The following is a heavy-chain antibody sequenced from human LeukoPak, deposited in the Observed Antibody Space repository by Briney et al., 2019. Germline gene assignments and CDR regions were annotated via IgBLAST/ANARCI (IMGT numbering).Heavy chain of an antibody. J-gene: IGHJ4*02. CDR1: GFTFDDYA. Sequence: PGRSLRLSCAASGFTFDDYAMHWVRQAPGKGLEWVSGITWNSGNIGHADSVKGRFTISRDNAKNSLYLQMNSLRAEDTALYYCAKDIGNLQGSPTNWGQGTLVTVSS. CDR2: ITWNSGNI. V-gene: IGHV3-9*01. CDR3: AKDIGNLQGSPTN.